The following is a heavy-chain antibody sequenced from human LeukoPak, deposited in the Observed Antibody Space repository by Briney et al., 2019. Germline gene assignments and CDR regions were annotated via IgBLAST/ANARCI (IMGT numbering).Heavy chain of an antibody. CDR3: ARGTMFPYYFDY. Sequence: PGGSLRLSCGVSGFTFSSYSMCWVRQAPGKGLEWVSFISSSSSYIYYADSVKGRFAISRDNAKNSLYLQMNSLRAEDTAVYYCARGTMFPYYFDYWGQGTLVTVSS. V-gene: IGHV3-21*01. D-gene: IGHD3-10*02. J-gene: IGHJ4*02. CDR1: GFTFSSYS. CDR2: ISSSSSYI.